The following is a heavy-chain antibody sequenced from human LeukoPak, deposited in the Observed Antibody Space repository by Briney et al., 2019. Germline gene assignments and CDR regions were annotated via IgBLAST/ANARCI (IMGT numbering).Heavy chain of an antibody. CDR1: GYTFTRYY. J-gene: IGHJ4*02. V-gene: IGHV1-46*01. Sequence: ASVKLSCKASGYTFTRYYMHWVRQAPGQGLEWMGIIDPSGGSTSYAQKFQGGVTMTRDATTSTVYLELNSLRSEDTAVYYCARDFGEMPNYWGQGTLASLSS. CDR3: ARDFGEMPNY. D-gene: IGHD5-24*01. CDR2: IDPSGGST.